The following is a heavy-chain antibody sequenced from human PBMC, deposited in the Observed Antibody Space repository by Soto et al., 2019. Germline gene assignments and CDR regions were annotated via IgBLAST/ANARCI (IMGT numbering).Heavy chain of an antibody. J-gene: IGHJ6*03. D-gene: IGHD2-15*01. Sequence: EVQLVESGGGLVQPGGSLRLSCAASGFTVSSNYMSWVRQAPGKGLEWVSVIYSGGSTYYADSVKGRFTISRHNSKNTLYLQMNILRAEDTAVSYCARDLRLGYCSGGSGYNYYYMDVWGKGTTVTVSS. CDR3: ARDLRLGYCSGGSGYNYYYMDV. CDR1: GFTVSSNY. V-gene: IGHV3-53*04. CDR2: IYSGGST.